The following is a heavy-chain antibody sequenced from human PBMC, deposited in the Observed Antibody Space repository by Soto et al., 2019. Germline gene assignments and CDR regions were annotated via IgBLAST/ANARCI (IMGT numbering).Heavy chain of an antibody. Sequence: PSETVCLSCADCGGFFLGDYWSWIRQPPGKGLEWIGEINHSGSTNYNPSLKSRVTISVDTSKNQFSLKLSSVTAADTAVYYCARGWGSMFRGVPRAYYYGMDVWGQGTTVTVSS. CDR1: GGFFLGDY. V-gene: IGHV4-34*01. CDR2: INHSGST. D-gene: IGHD3-10*01. CDR3: ARGWGSMFRGVPRAYYYGMDV. J-gene: IGHJ6*02.